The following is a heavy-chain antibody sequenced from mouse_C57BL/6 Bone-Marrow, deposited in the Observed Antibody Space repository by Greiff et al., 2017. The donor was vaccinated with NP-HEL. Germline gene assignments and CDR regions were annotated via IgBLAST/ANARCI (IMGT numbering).Heavy chain of an antibody. CDR3: ATPYYCDY. CDR1: GFTFSSYA. V-gene: IGHV5-4*01. Sequence: EVQLVESGGGLVKPGGSLKLSCAASGFTFSSYAMSWVRQTPEKRLEWVATISDGGSYTYYPDNVKGRFTISRDNAKNNLYLQMSHLKSEDTAMYYCATPYYCDYWGQGTTLTVSS. CDR2: ISDGGSYT. J-gene: IGHJ2*01.